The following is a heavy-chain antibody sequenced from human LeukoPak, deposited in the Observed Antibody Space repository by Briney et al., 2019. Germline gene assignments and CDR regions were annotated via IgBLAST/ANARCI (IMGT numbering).Heavy chain of an antibody. Sequence: GGSLRLSCAASGFTFSSYWMHWVRQAPGKGLVWVPRINSDGSSTSYADSVKGRFTISRDNAKNSLYLQMNSLRAEDTAVYYCARRGQRQKEIDYWGQGTLVTVSS. CDR3: ARRGQRQKEIDY. J-gene: IGHJ4*02. V-gene: IGHV3-74*01. D-gene: IGHD1-1*01. CDR1: GFTFSSYW. CDR2: INSDGSST.